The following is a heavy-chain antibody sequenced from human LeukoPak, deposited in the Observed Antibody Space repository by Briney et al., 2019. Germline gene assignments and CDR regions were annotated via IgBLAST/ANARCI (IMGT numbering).Heavy chain of an antibody. Sequence: GGSLRLSCGASGFTFSSYDMHWVRRAPGKGLEWVAGIRYDGRHTYHADSVKGRFTISRDNSKNTLYLQMNSLRAEDTAVYYCAKDATVPGQAGRTTTKKYFDYWGQGTLVIVSS. D-gene: IGHD6-19*01. J-gene: IGHJ4*02. V-gene: IGHV3-30*18. CDR1: GFTFSSYD. CDR2: IRYDGRHT. CDR3: AKDATVPGQAGRTTTKKYFDY.